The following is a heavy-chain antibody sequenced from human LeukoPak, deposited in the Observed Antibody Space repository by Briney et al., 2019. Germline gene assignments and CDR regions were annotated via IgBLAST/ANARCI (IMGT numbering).Heavy chain of an antibody. CDR1: GHTFTGYY. J-gene: IGHJ4*02. CDR2: INANSGDT. D-gene: IGHD2-21*02. V-gene: IGHV1-2*02. CDR3: ARGKTMVYCGGDCYRFDN. Sequence: ASVKVSCKASGHTFTGYYMHWVRQAPGQGLEWMGWINANSGDTNYAQKFQGRVTMTRDTSISTAYMELSRLLSGDTAVYYCARGKTMVYCGGDCYRFDNWGQGTLVTVSS.